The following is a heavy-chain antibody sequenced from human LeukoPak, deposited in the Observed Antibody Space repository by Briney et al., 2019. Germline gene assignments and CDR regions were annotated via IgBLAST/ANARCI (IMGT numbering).Heavy chain of an antibody. J-gene: IGHJ4*02. CDR2: LSECGDIT. D-gene: IGHD6-19*01. V-gene: IGHV3-23*01. CDR3: AKDARRTSGWYFFDY. CDR1: GFAFSNQA. Sequence: GGSLRLSCAASGFAFSNQAMGWVRQASGKGLEWVSVLSECGDITYYADSVKGRFTISRDNSKNTLFLQMNSLRAEDTAVYYCAKDARRTSGWYFFDYWGQGTLVTVSS.